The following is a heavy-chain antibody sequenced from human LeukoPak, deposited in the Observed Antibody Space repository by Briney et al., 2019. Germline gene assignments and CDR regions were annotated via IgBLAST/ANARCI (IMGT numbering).Heavy chain of an antibody. J-gene: IGHJ6*02. CDR1: GGSFSGYY. V-gene: IGHV4-59*01. Sequence: SETLSLTCAVYGGSFSGYYWSWIRQPPAKGLEWIGYISYTGSTNYNPSLESRVTISVDTSKNQFSLKLSSVTATDTVVYYCARGLRNYYYSGMDVWGQGSTVIVSS. CDR3: ARGLRNYYYSGMDV. CDR2: ISYTGST. D-gene: IGHD2-21*01.